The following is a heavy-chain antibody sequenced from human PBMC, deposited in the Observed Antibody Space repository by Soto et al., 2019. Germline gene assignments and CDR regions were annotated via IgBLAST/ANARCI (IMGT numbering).Heavy chain of an antibody. CDR3: ARGYGRNFDY. CDR2: IYYSGST. CDR1: GGSISSYY. D-gene: IGHD5-18*01. Sequence: ASETLSLTCAVSGGSISSYYWSWIRQPPGKGLEWIGYIYYSGSTNYNPSLKSRVTISVDTSKNQFSLKLSSVTAADTAVYYRARGYGRNFDYWGQGTLVTVSS. J-gene: IGHJ4*02. V-gene: IGHV4-59*01.